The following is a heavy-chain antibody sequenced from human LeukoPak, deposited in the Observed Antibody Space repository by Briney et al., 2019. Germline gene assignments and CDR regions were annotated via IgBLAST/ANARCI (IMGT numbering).Heavy chain of an antibody. J-gene: IGHJ4*02. CDR1: GGSISSGSYY. V-gene: IGHV4-61*01. D-gene: IGHD3-22*01. CDR3: ARRSSYQDY. CDR2: IYYSGST. Sequence: SETLSLTCTVSGGSISSGSYYWSWIRQPPGKGLEWIGYIYYSGSTNYNPSLKSRVTISVDTSKNQFSLKLSSVTAADTAVYYCARRSSYQDYWGQGTLVTVSS.